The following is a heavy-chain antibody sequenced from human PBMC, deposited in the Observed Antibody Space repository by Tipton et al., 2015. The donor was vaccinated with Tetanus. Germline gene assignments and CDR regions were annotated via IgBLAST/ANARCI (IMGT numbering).Heavy chain of an antibody. V-gene: IGHV4-39*01. D-gene: IGHD3-22*01. CDR2: IYSSGDP. CDR1: SVSIADNTNY. J-gene: IGHJ4*02. Sequence: TLSLTCTVSSVSIADNTNYWGWIRQPPGKGLEWIGSIYSSGDPYSNPSLKSRVTMSVDTSRNQFSLRLSSVNPADTAEYYCARHNSGYFSFLASWGQGILVTVSS. CDR3: ARHNSGYFSFLAS.